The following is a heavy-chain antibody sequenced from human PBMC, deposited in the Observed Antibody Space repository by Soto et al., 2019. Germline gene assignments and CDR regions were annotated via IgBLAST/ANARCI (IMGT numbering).Heavy chain of an antibody. CDR2: ISGSGGST. D-gene: IGHD4-4*01. J-gene: IGHJ5*02. CDR1: GVTFSSYA. CDR3: AKDLSNYGWFDP. V-gene: IGHV3-23*01. Sequence: GGSLRLSCAASGVTFSSYAMSWVRQAPGKGLEWVSAISGSGGSTYYADSVKGRFTISRDNSKNTLYLQMNSLRAEDTAVYYCAKDLSNYGWFDPWGQGTLVTVSS.